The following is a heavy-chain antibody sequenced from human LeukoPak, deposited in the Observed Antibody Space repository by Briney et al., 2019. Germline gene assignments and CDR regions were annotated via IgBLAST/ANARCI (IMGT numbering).Heavy chain of an antibody. Sequence: GGSLRLSCAASGFTFSSYSMNWVRQAPGKGLEWVSSISSSSSYIYYADSVKGRFTISRDNAKNSLYLQMNSLRAEDTAVYYCARDSPVGYSSGGSCPALDIWGQGTMVTVSS. CDR2: ISSSSSYI. CDR3: ARDSPVGYSSGGSCPALDI. V-gene: IGHV3-21*01. D-gene: IGHD2-15*01. J-gene: IGHJ3*02. CDR1: GFTFSSYS.